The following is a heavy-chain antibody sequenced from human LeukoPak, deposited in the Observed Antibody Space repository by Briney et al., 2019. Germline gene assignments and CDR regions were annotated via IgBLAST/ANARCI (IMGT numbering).Heavy chain of an antibody. V-gene: IGHV3-30*04. Sequence: GGSLRLSCAASGFTLGSHAMHWARQAPGKGLEWVAVISYDGSNKYYADYVKGRFTISRDNSKNTLYLQMNSLRAEDTAVYYCARDWQWLVKSGNIDYWGQGTLVTVSS. CDR1: GFTLGSHA. CDR3: ARDWQWLVKSGNIDY. CDR2: ISYDGSNK. D-gene: IGHD6-19*01. J-gene: IGHJ4*02.